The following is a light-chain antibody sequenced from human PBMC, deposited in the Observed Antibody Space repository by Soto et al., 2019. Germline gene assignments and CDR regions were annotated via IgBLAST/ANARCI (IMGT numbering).Light chain of an antibody. CDR2: AS. J-gene: IGKJ1*01. CDR3: QQSGSLPLT. V-gene: IGKV3-20*01. Sequence: EIVLTQSPGTLSLSPGDRASLSCRASQSVTNNYLSWYQQKPGQAPRLLMFASNRATGIPGRLSGSGSGTDFTLTISGLEPEDFAVYYCQQSGSLPLTFGQGTKVEI. CDR1: QSVTNNY.